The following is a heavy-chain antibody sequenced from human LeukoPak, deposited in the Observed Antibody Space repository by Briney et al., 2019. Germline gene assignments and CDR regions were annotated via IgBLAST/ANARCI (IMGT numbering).Heavy chain of an antibody. J-gene: IGHJ4*02. D-gene: IGHD2-2*01. V-gene: IGHV3-30*02. CDR2: ILFDGGDK. CDR1: GFTFSSYG. CDR3: AKDQSRRRGIPIILVPAAPDY. Sequence: GGSLRLSCSVSGFTFSSYGMHWVRQAPGKGLEWVAFILFDGGDKYYADSVKGRFTVSRDNSRNTLYLQMNSLRPEDTAVYYCAKDQSRRRGIPIILVPAAPDYWGQGTLVTVSS.